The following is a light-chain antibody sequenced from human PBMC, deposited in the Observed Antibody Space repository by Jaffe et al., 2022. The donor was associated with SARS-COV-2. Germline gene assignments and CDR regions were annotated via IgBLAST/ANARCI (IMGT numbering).Light chain of an antibody. CDR3: QQLNSFPFT. J-gene: IGKJ3*01. V-gene: IGKV1-9*01. Sequence: DIQVTQSPSFLSASVGDRVTITCRASQDISTYLTWYQQKPGKAPKRLIYASSTLQTGVPSRFSGSGSGTEFTLTISSLQPEDFATYYCQQLNSFPFTFGPGTKVDIK. CDR1: QDISTY. CDR2: ASS.